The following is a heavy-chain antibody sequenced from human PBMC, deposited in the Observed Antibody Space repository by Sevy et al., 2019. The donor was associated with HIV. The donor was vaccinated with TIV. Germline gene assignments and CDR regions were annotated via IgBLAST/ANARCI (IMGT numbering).Heavy chain of an antibody. CDR2: ISYSGSST. V-gene: IGHV3-23*01. J-gene: IGHJ4*02. CDR3: AKDRVSGSYYTGDFDY. CDR1: GFTFSNYA. D-gene: IGHD3-10*01. Sequence: GGSLGLSCAASGFTFSNYAMSWVRQAPGKGLEWVSAISYSGSSTYYADSVKGRFTISRDNSMNTLYLQMNSLRAEDTAVYYCAKDRVSGSYYTGDFDYWGQGTLVTVSS.